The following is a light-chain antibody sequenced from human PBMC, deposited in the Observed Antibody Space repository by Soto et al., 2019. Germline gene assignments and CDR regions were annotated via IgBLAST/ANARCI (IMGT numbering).Light chain of an antibody. CDR1: SSNIGAGYD. Sequence: QSVLTQPPSVSGAPGQRVTISCTGSSSNIGAGYDVHWYQQLPGTAPKLLIYGNSNRPSGVPDRFSGSKSGTLASLAITGLQAEDEADYYCQSYDSSLSGWVFGGGTTLTVL. CDR3: QSYDSSLSGWV. J-gene: IGLJ3*02. V-gene: IGLV1-40*01. CDR2: GNS.